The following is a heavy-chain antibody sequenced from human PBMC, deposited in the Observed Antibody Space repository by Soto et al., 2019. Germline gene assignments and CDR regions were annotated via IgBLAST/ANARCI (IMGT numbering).Heavy chain of an antibody. Sequence: SVKVSCKASGGTFSSYAISWVRQAPGQGLEWMGGITPIFGTANYAQKFQGRVTITADESTSTAYMELSSLRSEDTAVYYCARGLITMDRTSGPRANAFDIWGQGTMVTVSS. CDR3: ARGLITMDRTSGPRANAFDI. J-gene: IGHJ3*02. CDR2: ITPIFGTA. CDR1: GGTFSSYA. D-gene: IGHD3-10*01. V-gene: IGHV1-69*13.